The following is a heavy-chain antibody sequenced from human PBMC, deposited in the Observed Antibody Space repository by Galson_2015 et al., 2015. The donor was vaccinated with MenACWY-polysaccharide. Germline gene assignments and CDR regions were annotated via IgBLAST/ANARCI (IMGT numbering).Heavy chain of an antibody. D-gene: IGHD1-26*01. Sequence: ETLSLTCAVSDYSIRSGYFWGWIRQPPGKGLEWIASIFHSGTTYYNPSLKRRVTISVDTSKNQFSMNVSSVTAADTAVYYCARVEKYSGSFYILYWGQGTLVTVSS. CDR2: IFHSGTT. V-gene: IGHV4-38-2*01. CDR3: ARVEKYSGSFYILY. CDR1: DYSIRSGYF. J-gene: IGHJ4*02.